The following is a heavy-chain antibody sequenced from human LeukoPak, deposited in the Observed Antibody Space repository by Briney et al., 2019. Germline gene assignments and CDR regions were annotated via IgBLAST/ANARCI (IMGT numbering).Heavy chain of an antibody. J-gene: IGHJ4*02. Sequence: SETLSLTCTVSGGSISSSSYYWGWIRQPPGKGLEWIGSIYYSGSTYYNPSLKSRVTISVDTSKNQFSLKLSSVTAADTAVYYCVSLGARFYYFDYWGQGTLVTVSS. CDR1: GGSISSSSYY. V-gene: IGHV4-39*07. D-gene: IGHD3-16*01. CDR3: VSLGARFYYFDY. CDR2: IYYSGST.